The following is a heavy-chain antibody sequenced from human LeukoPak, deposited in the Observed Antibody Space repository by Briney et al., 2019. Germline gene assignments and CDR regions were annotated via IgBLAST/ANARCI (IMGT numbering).Heavy chain of an antibody. CDR3: ARVGYSYGYITY. CDR1: GFTFSSYG. J-gene: IGHJ4*02. CDR2: IWYDGSNK. V-gene: IGHV3-33*01. Sequence: PGRSLRLSCAASGFTFSSYGMHWVRQAPGKGLEWVAVIWYDGSNKYYADSVKGRFTIPRDNSKNTLYLQMNSLRAEDTAVYYCARVGYSYGYITYWGQGTLVTVSS. D-gene: IGHD5-18*01.